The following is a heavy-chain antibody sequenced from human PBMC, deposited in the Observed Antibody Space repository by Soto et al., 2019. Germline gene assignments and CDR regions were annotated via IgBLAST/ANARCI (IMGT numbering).Heavy chain of an antibody. D-gene: IGHD3-22*01. V-gene: IGHV1-18*01. CDR3: VRDTPPYYYDSSGPKLVYYYYDMDV. Sequence: ASVKVSCKASGYTFTSYGISWVRQAPGQGLEWMGWISAYNGNTNYAQKLQGRVTMTTDTSTSTAYMELRSLRSDDTAVYYCVRDTPPYYYDSSGPKLVYYYYDMDVWGQGTTVTVYS. J-gene: IGHJ6*02. CDR1: GYTFTSYG. CDR2: ISAYNGNT.